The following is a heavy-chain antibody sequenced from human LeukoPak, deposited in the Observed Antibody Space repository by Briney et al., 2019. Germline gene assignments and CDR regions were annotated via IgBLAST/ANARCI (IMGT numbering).Heavy chain of an antibody. V-gene: IGHV4-34*01. CDR3: ARGLISATEPFDY. CDR1: GGSFSGYY. D-gene: IGHD1-14*01. CDR2: INHSGST. Sequence: SETLSLTCAVYGGSFSGYYWIWIRQPPGKGLEWIGEINHSGSTNYNPSLKSRVTISVDTSKNQFSLKLSSVTAADTAVYYCARGLISATEPFDYWGQGTLVTVSS. J-gene: IGHJ4*02.